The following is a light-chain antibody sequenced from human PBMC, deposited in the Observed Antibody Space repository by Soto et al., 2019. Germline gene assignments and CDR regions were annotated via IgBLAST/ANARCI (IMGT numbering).Light chain of an antibody. CDR1: QSVSTN. J-gene: IGKJ1*01. CDR3: QQYNHWWT. V-gene: IGKV3-15*01. Sequence: EIMLTQSPATLSVSPGERATLACRASQSVSTNVAWYQQKPGQSPRLLLYGTSTRAAGIPGRFSGSGSGTEFTLTISGLHSEDSAVYYCQQYNHWWTLGQGTKVDIK. CDR2: GTS.